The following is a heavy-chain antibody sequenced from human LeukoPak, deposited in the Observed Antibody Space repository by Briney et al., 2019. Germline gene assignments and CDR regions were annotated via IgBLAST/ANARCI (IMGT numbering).Heavy chain of an antibody. CDR1: GYTFTGYY. CDR3: ARDWDCTRPDCPFGH. Sequence: ASVKVSCKASGYTFTGYYMHWARQSPGQGLEWMGWINLDTGGTKFAQNFQGRVTMTRDTSISTSYMELSSLSSDDTAVYYCARDWDCTRPDCPFGHWGQGTLVTVSS. CDR2: INLDTGGT. V-gene: IGHV1-2*02. J-gene: IGHJ4*02. D-gene: IGHD2-8*01.